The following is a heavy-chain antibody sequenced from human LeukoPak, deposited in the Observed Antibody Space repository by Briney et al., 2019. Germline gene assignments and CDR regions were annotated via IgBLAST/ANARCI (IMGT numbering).Heavy chain of an antibody. J-gene: IGHJ4*02. V-gene: IGHV7-4-1*02. CDR3: ARFVGSGSYYGLDH. D-gene: IGHD3-10*01. Sequence: ASVKVSCKASGGTFSSYAISWVRQAPGQGLEWMGWINTRTGEPTYAQGFTGRFVFSSDTSVTTAYLEISSLKAEDTAVYYCARFVGSGSYYGLDHWGQGTLVTVSS. CDR1: GGTFSSYA. CDR2: INTRTGEP.